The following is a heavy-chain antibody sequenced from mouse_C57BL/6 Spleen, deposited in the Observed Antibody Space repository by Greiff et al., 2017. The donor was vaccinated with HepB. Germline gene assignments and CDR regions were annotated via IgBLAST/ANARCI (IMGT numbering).Heavy chain of an antibody. D-gene: IGHD2-2*01. V-gene: IGHV1-22*01. CDR3: ARSFYYGYDWFAY. CDR1: GYTFTDYN. J-gene: IGHJ3*01. CDR2: INPNNGGT. Sequence: EVQRVESGPELVKPGASVKMSCKASGYTFTDYNMHWVKQSHGKSLEWIGYINPNNGGTSYNQKFKGKATLTVNKSSSTAYMELRSLTSEDSAVYYCARSFYYGYDWFAYWGQGTLVTVSA.